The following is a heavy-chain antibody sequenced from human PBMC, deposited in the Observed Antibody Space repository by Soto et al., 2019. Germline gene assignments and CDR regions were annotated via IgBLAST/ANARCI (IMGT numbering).Heavy chain of an antibody. CDR2: IYSTGTT. Sequence: PGGSLRLSCAASGFTVGSNYMSWVLQAPRKGLEWVSLIYSTGTTKYADSVKGRFTVSRDNAKNTLYLQMNSLRAEDTAVYYCAKDGRGSGSHYNSFGYWGQGTRVTVS. J-gene: IGHJ4*02. D-gene: IGHD3-10*01. CDR3: AKDGRGSGSHYNSFGY. CDR1: GFTVGSNY. V-gene: IGHV3-53*01.